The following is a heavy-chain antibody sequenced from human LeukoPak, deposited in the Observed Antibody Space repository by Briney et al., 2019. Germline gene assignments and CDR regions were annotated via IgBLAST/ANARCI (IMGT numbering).Heavy chain of an antibody. Sequence: SVKVSCKASGGTFSSYTISWVRQAPGQGLEWMGRIIPILGIANYAQKFQGRVTITADKSTSTAYMELSSLRTEDTAVYYCASLERRGYYYYYMDVWGKGTTVTVSS. J-gene: IGHJ6*03. D-gene: IGHD1-1*01. CDR3: ASLERRGYYYYYMDV. CDR1: GGTFSSYT. CDR2: IIPILGIA. V-gene: IGHV1-69*02.